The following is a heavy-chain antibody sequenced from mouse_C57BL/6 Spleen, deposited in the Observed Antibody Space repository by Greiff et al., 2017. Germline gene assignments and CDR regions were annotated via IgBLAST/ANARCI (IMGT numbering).Heavy chain of an antibody. V-gene: IGHV1-76*01. CDR2: IYPGSGNT. Sequence: VQLVESGAELVRPGASVKLSCKASGYTFTDYYINWVKQRPGQGLEWIARIYPGSGNTYYNEKFKGKATLTAEKSSSTAYMQLSSLTSEDSAVYFCARSNDYWGKGTTLTVSS. CDR1: GYTFTDYY. J-gene: IGHJ2*01. CDR3: ARSNDY.